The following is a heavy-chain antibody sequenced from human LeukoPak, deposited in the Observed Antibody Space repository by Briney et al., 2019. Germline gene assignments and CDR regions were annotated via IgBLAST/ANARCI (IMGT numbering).Heavy chain of an antibody. D-gene: IGHD2-15*01. CDR1: GYTFTGYY. Sequence: GASVKVSCKASGYTFTGYYMHWVRQAPGQGREWMGWINPNSGGTNYAQKFQGRVTMTRDTSISTAYMELSRLRSDDTAVYYCARGYCGGGSYPVDYWGQGTLVTVSS. V-gene: IGHV1-2*02. J-gene: IGHJ4*02. CDR2: INPNSGGT. CDR3: ARGYCGGGSYPVDY.